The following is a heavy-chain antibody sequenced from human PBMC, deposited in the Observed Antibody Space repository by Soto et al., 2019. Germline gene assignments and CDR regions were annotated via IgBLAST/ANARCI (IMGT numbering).Heavy chain of an antibody. J-gene: IGHJ5*02. CDR1: GASIGSGDYY. D-gene: IGHD3-10*01. Sequence: QVQLQESGPRLVKPSQTLSLTCTVSGASIGSGDYYWTWIRQPPGKGLEWIGYIYSLGPPFYNPSLESRVNISVDTSMNQFSLRVAPVTAADTAVYYCARGSTYYGFVTWGQGTLITVSS. CDR3: ARGSTYYGFVT. CDR2: IYSLGPP. V-gene: IGHV4-30-4*01.